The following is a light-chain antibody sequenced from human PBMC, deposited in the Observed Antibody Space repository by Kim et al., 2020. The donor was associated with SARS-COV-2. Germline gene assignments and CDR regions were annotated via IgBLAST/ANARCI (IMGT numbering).Light chain of an antibody. CDR1: SSDVGRYDY. CDR3: SSHTSSNTWV. Sequence: QSALTQPASVSGSPGQSITISCTGTSSDVGRYDYVSWYQQHPDKAPKLMIYDVFKRPSGVSVRFSGSKSDNTASLTISGLQAEDEADYYCSSHTSSNTWVFAGGTQLTVL. J-gene: IGLJ3*02. CDR2: DVF. V-gene: IGLV2-14*03.